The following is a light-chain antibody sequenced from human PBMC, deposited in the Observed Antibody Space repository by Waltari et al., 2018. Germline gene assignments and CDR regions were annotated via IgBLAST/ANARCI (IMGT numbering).Light chain of an antibody. CDR3: QQYNRWPPLT. CDR2: GSS. V-gene: IGKV3-15*01. CDR1: QGIHDN. J-gene: IGKJ4*01. Sequence: EVIMTQSPATLSVSPGDRVTLSCRASQGIHDNLAWYQQKPGQAPRLLIYGSSTRATAFPARFRGSGSGTEFTLTISSLQSEDSGVYYCQQYNRWPPLTFGGGTKVDIK.